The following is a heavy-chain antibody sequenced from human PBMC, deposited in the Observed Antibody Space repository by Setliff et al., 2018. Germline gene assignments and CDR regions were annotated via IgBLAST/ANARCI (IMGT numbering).Heavy chain of an antibody. D-gene: IGHD3-10*01. CDR3: ARRPTGPGAPFDI. V-gene: IGHV4-39*01. Sequence: SETLSLTCAVSGGSISSSSYYWGWIRQSPGEGLEWIANIHYNGNLYYNPSLKNRATISMDTSKIQFSLKLIFVTAADTALYFCARRPTGPGAPFDIWGHGTMVTVSS. J-gene: IGHJ3*02. CDR2: IHYNGNL. CDR1: GGSISSSSYY.